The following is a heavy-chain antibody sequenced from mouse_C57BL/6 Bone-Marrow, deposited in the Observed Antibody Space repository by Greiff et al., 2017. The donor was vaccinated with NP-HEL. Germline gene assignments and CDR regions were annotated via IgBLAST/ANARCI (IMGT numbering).Heavy chain of an antibody. V-gene: IGHV5-12*01. CDR3: ARRDYYGNYDY. CDR1: GFTFSDYY. Sequence: DVMLVESGGGLVQPGGSLKLSCAASGFTFSDYYMYWVRQTPEKRLEWVAYISNGGGSTYYPDTVKGRFTISRDNAKNTLYLQMSRLKSEDTAMYYCARRDYYGNYDYWGQGTTLTVSS. CDR2: ISNGGGST. D-gene: IGHD2-1*01. J-gene: IGHJ2*01.